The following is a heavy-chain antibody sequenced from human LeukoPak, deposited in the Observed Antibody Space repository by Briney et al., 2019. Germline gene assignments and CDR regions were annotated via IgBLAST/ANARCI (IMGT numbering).Heavy chain of an antibody. V-gene: IGHV1-18*01. CDR1: GYTFTSYG. CDR3: ARRRQQLASDAFDI. CDR2: ISAYNGNT. J-gene: IGHJ3*02. Sequence: ASVKVSCKASGYTFTSYGISWVRQAPGQGLEWMGWISAYNGNTDYAQKLQGRVTMTTDTSTSTACMELRSLRSDDTAVYYCARRRQQLASDAFDIWGQGTMVTVSS. D-gene: IGHD6-13*01.